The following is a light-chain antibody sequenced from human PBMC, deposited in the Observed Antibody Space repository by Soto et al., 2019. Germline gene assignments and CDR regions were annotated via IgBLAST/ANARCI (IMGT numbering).Light chain of an antibody. CDR2: DAS. Sequence: DIQMTQSPSSLFASVGDRVTITCQATQDINIYLNWYQQKPGKAPNLLIYDASNLETGVPSRFSGLGSGTDFTFTISSLQPEDIATYYCQQYDNLPPGITFGPGTKVDIK. J-gene: IGKJ3*01. CDR3: QQYDNLPPGIT. CDR1: QDINIY. V-gene: IGKV1-33*01.